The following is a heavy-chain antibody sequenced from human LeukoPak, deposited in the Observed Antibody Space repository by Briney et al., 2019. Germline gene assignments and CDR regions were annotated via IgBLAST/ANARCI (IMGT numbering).Heavy chain of an antibody. J-gene: IGHJ4*02. CDR3: AKDITRSRAVAGTYFDY. CDR2: ISWNSGSI. D-gene: IGHD6-19*01. V-gene: IGHV3-9*01. CDR1: GFTFDDYA. Sequence: GGSLRLSCAASGFTFDDYAMHGVRKAPGKGRDWVSGISWNSGSIGYADSVKGRFTISRDNAKNSLYLQMNSLRAEDTALYYCAKDITRSRAVAGTYFDYWGQGTLVTVSS.